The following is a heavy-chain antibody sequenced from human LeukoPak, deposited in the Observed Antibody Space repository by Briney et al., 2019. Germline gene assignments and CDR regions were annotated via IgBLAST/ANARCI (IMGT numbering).Heavy chain of an antibody. J-gene: IGHJ4*02. V-gene: IGHV3-33*01. CDR3: ARDPTLTNYDYVWGSSTFDY. D-gene: IGHD3-16*01. Sequence: GGSLRLSCAASGFTFSSYGMHWIRQAPGKGLEWVAVIWYDGSNIYYADSVKGRFTISRDNSKNTLYLQMNSLRAEDTAVYYCARDPTLTNYDYVWGSSTFDYWGQGTLVTVSS. CDR1: GFTFSSYG. CDR2: IWYDGSNI.